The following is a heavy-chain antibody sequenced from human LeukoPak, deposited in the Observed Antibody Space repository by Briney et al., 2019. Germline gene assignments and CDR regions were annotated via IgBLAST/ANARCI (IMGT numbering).Heavy chain of an antibody. Sequence: SETLSLTCTVSVGSISSYYWSWIRQPPGKGLEWVGYIYYSGSTNYNPSLKSRVTMSVDTSKNQFSLKLSSVTAADTAVYYCARESGSYSSFDYWGQGTLVTVSS. V-gene: IGHV4-59*01. J-gene: IGHJ4*02. D-gene: IGHD1-26*01. CDR1: VGSISSYY. CDR3: ARESGSYSSFDY. CDR2: IYYSGST.